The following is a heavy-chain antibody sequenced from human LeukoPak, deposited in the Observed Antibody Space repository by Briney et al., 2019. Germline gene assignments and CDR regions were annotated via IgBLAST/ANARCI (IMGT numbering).Heavy chain of an antibody. Sequence: GGSLRLSCAASGFTFSTYWMSWVRQAPGKGLEWVANIKQDGSEKYYVDSVKGRFTISRDNAKNSLYLQMNSLRAEDTAVYYCAKDYDILTGGGTFHYWGQGTLVTVSS. CDR1: GFTFSTYW. J-gene: IGHJ4*02. V-gene: IGHV3-7*01. CDR2: IKQDGSEK. CDR3: AKDYDILTGGGTFHY. D-gene: IGHD3-9*01.